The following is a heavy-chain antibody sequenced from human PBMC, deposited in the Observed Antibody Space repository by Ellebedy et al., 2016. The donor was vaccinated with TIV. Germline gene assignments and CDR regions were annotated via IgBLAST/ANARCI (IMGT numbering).Heavy chain of an antibody. CDR2: ISVSGANT. Sequence: PGGSLRLSCAASGFTFSSYAMSRVRQAPGKGLEWVSTISVSGANTDYADSLKGRFSISRDNSKNTLYLQMNSLRAEDTAIYYCAKGDSVFYDWGQGTLVTVSS. V-gene: IGHV3-23*01. J-gene: IGHJ4*02. D-gene: IGHD2-15*01. CDR1: GFTFSSYA. CDR3: AKGDSVFYD.